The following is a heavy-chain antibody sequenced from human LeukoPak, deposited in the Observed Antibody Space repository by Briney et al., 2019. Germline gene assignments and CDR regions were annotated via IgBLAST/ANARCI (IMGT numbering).Heavy chain of an antibody. CDR2: IYYSGST. D-gene: IGHD3-10*01. CDR1: GGSISSYY. J-gene: IGHJ4*02. V-gene: IGHV4-59*12. Sequence: SETLSLTCTVSGGSISSYYWSWIRQPPGKGLEWIGYIYYSGSTNYNPSLKSRVTMSIDTSKNQFSLKLSSVTAADTAVYYCARDAKYYYGSRTYFFFEYWGQGTLLTVSS. CDR3: ARDAKYYYGSRTYFFFEY.